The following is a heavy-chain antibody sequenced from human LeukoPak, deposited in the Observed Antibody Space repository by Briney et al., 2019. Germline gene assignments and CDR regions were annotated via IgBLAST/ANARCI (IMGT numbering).Heavy chain of an antibody. Sequence: GGSLRLPCAASGFTFSDHFLDWVRQAPGKGLEWVGRTRNKVYSYITEYAASVKGRFTISRDDSKNSLYFQMSSLKTDETAIYYCASIRGTFGYWGQGTLVTVSS. CDR1: GFTFSDHF. V-gene: IGHV3-72*01. D-gene: IGHD1-26*01. J-gene: IGHJ4*02. CDR3: ASIRGTFGY. CDR2: TRNKVYSYIT.